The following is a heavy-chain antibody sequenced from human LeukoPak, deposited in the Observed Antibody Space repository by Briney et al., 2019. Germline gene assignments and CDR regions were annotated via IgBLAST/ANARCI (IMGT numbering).Heavy chain of an antibody. Sequence: SETLSLTCAVSGDSISNSHWWSWVRQPPRKGLEWIGEIYHGGSTNFNPSPKSRVTISVDRSNNQFSLRLTSVTAADTAVYYCARGEEHGSGTVHFDYWGQGTLVTVSS. D-gene: IGHD3-10*01. CDR2: IYHGGST. CDR1: GDSISNSHW. CDR3: ARGEEHGSGTVHFDY. V-gene: IGHV4-4*02. J-gene: IGHJ4*02.